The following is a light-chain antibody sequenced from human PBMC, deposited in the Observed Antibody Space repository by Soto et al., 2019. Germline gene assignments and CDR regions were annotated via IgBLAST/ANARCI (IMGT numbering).Light chain of an antibody. J-gene: IGKJ4*01. CDR2: AAS. CDR3: QQYYSYPLLT. Sequence: AIRMTQSPSSFSASTGDRVTITCRASQGISSYLAWYQQKPGKAPKLLIYAASTLQSGVPSRFSGSGPGTDFTLTISCLQSEDFATYYCQQYYSYPLLTFGGGTKVEIK. V-gene: IGKV1-8*01. CDR1: QGISSY.